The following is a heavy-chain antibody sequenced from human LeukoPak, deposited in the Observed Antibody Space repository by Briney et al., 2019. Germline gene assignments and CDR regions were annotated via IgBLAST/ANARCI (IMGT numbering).Heavy chain of an antibody. CDR1: GGSFSGYY. Sequence: PSETLSLTCAVYGGSFSGYYWSWIRQPPGKGLEWIGSIYHSGSTYYNPSLKSRVTISVDTSKNQFSLKLSSVTAPDTAVYYCARTGKQTTVLNWFDPWGQGTLITVSS. CDR2: IYHSGST. J-gene: IGHJ5*02. D-gene: IGHD4-11*01. V-gene: IGHV4-34*01. CDR3: ARTGKQTTVLNWFDP.